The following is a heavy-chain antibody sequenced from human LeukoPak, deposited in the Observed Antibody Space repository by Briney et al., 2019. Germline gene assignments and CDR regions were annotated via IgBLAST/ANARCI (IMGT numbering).Heavy chain of an antibody. J-gene: IGHJ6*03. D-gene: IGHD3-10*01. CDR2: INAGNGNT. CDR1: GYTFTGYY. V-gene: IGHV1-3*03. CDR3: AREVVRGVYYYMDV. Sequence: ASVKVSCKASGYTFTGYYMHWVRQAPGQRLEWMGWINAGNGNTKYSQEFQGRVTITRDTSASTAYMELSSLRSEDMAVYYCAREVVRGVYYYMDVWGKGTTVTVSS.